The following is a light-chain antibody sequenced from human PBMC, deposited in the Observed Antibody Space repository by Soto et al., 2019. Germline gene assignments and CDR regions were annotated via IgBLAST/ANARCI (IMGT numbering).Light chain of an antibody. Sequence: DIQMTQSPATLSASVGDRVTITCRASQTINRWLALYQQKPGKASKPMLYGASNLQSGVPSRFSGRGSGTDFTLTISSLQPEDFGTYYCQQANSFPFIFAQGTKVDIK. CDR1: QTINRW. CDR3: QQANSFPFI. J-gene: IGKJ2*01. V-gene: IGKV1-12*01. CDR2: GAS.